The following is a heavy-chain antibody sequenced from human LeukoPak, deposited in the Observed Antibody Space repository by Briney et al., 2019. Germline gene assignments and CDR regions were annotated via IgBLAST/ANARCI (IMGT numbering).Heavy chain of an antibody. CDR3: ARVRSSSSFRANPDAFDY. CDR1: GYTFTSYD. CDR2: MNPNSGNT. V-gene: IGHV1-8*01. Sequence: GASVKVSCKASGYTFTSYDINWVRQATGQGLEWMGWMNPNSGNTGYAQKSQGRVTMTRNTSISTAYMELSSLRSEDTAVYYCARVRSSSSFRANPDAFDYWGQGTLVTVSS. D-gene: IGHD6-13*01. J-gene: IGHJ4*02.